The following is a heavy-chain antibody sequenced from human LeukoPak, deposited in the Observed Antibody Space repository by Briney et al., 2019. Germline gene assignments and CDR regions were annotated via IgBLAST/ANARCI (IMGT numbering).Heavy chain of an antibody. CDR3: AKDLLAARLSLPTFDP. Sequence: QSGGSLRLSCAASGFTFDDYAMHWVRQAPGKGLEWVSGISWNSGSIGYADSVKGRFTISRDNAKNSLYLQMNSLRAEDTALYYCAKDLLAARLSLPTFDPWGQGTLVTVSS. D-gene: IGHD6-6*01. J-gene: IGHJ5*02. V-gene: IGHV3-9*01. CDR2: ISWNSGSI. CDR1: GFTFDDYA.